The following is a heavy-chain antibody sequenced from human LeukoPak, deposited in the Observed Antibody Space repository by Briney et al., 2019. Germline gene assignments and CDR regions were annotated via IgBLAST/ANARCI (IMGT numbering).Heavy chain of an antibody. Sequence: PGGSLRLSCAASGFTLSNHAMIWVRQAPGKGLEWVSSISGSGAMTYYADSVKGRFTISRDNAKNSLYLQMNSLRAEDTAAYYCARDWRDSSGKFPNDAFDIWGQGTMVTVSS. CDR1: GFTLSNHA. V-gene: IGHV3-21*06. D-gene: IGHD3-22*01. CDR2: ISGSGAMT. J-gene: IGHJ3*02. CDR3: ARDWRDSSGKFPNDAFDI.